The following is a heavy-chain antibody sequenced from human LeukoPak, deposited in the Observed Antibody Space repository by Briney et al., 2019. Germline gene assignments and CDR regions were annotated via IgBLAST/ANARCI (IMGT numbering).Heavy chain of an antibody. CDR3: ASSGYSGYDWFDP. J-gene: IGHJ5*02. CDR1: GGSIGSYY. V-gene: IGHV4-59*01. CDR2: IYYSGST. Sequence: SETLSLTCTVSGGSIGSYYWSWIRQPPGKGLEWIGYIYYSGSTNYNPSLKSRVTISIDTSKNQFSLKLSSVTAADTAVYYCASSGYSGYDWFDPWGQGTLVTVSS. D-gene: IGHD5-12*01.